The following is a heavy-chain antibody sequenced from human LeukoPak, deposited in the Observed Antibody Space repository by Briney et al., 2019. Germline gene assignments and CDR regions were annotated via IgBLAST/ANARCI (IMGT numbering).Heavy chain of an antibody. V-gene: IGHV3-21*01. D-gene: IGHD1-26*01. J-gene: IGHJ4*02. CDR3: ARLRVATRVFDY. Sequence: GGSLRLSCAASGFTFSSYSMNWVRQAPGKGLEWVSSISSSSSYIYYADSVKGRFTISRDNAKNSLYLQMNSLRAEDTAVYYCARLRVATRVFDYWGQGTLVTVSS. CDR2: ISSSSSYI. CDR1: GFTFSSYS.